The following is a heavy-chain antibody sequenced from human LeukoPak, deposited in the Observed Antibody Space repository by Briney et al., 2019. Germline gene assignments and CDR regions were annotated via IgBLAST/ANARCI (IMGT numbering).Heavy chain of an antibody. CDR2: ISISSSYT. J-gene: IGHJ4*02. Sequence: GGSLRLSCAASGFTFSDYYMSWIRQAPGKGLEWVSYISISSSYTKYADSVKGRFTISRDNAKKSLYLQMNSLRADDSAAYYCARDRAPSGFYLGDFYYWGQGALVTVSS. CDR3: ARDRAPSGFYLGDFYY. V-gene: IGHV3-11*05. CDR1: GFTFSDYY. D-gene: IGHD3-22*01.